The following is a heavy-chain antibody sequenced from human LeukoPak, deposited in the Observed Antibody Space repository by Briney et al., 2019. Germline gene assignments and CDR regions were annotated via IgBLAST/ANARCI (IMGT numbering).Heavy chain of an antibody. J-gene: IGHJ4*02. CDR3: AKDRSPGSIAARLDY. D-gene: IGHD6-6*01. Sequence: GGSLRLSCAASGFTVSSNYMSWVRQAPGKGLEWVSAISGSGGSTYYADSVKGRFTISRDNSKNTLYLQMNSLRAEDTAVYYCAKDRSPGSIAARLDYWGQGTLVTVSS. V-gene: IGHV3-23*01. CDR1: GFTVSSNY. CDR2: ISGSGGST.